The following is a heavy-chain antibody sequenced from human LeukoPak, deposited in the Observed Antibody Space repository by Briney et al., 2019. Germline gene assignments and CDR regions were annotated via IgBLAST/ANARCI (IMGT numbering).Heavy chain of an antibody. J-gene: IGHJ6*03. CDR3: ARDEIYYYYYMDV. V-gene: IGHV4-34*01. Sequence: SETLSLTCAVYGGSFSGYYWSWIRQPPGKGLEWIGEINHSGGTNYNPSLKSRVTISVDTSKNQFSLKLSSVTAADTAVYYCARDEIYYYYYMDVWGKGTTVTVSS. CDR1: GGSFSGYY. D-gene: IGHD5-24*01. CDR2: INHSGGT.